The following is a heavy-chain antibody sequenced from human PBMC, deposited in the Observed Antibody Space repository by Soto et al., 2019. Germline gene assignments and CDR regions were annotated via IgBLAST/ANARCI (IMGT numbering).Heavy chain of an antibody. D-gene: IGHD2-2*01. CDR2: IIPISETT. CDR3: ARSQGSSTSLEIYYYYYYGMDV. V-gene: IGHV1-69*01. CDR1: GGTFSSYA. Sequence: QVQLVQSGAEVKKPGSSVKVSCKASGGTFSSYAISWVRQSPGQGLEWMGGIIPISETTNYAQKFQGRVPITADESKSTADMELSSLRSEETAVYDCARSQGSSTSLEIYYYYYYGMDVWGQGTTVTVSS. J-gene: IGHJ6*02.